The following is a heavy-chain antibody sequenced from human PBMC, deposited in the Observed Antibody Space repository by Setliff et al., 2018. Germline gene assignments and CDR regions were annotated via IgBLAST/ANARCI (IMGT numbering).Heavy chain of an antibody. CDR1: EFTFSNYW. V-gene: IGHV3-7*01. CDR2: IRQDGGQT. Sequence: GGSLRLSCVASEFTFSNYWLTWVRQAPGKGLEWVANIRQDGGQTYYEGSVKGRFTISRDNAKNSLYLQMNSLRAEDTALYYCATDRNYYDSDTFYDAFDIWGQGTMVTVSS. D-gene: IGHD3-22*01. CDR3: ATDRNYYDSDTFYDAFDI. J-gene: IGHJ3*02.